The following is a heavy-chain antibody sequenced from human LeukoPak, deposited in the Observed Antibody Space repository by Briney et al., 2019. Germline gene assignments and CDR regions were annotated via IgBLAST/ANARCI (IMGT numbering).Heavy chain of an antibody. CDR3: AREIVRYYGSGSYYGYYYYGMDV. Sequence: PGGSLRLSCAASGFTFSDHYMDWVRQAPGKGLEWVGRTRNKANSYTTEYAASVKGRFTISRGDSKNSLYLQMNSLKTEDTAVYYCAREIVRYYGSGSYYGYYYYGMDVWGQGTTVTVSS. CDR1: GFTFSDHY. CDR2: TRNKANSYTT. V-gene: IGHV3-72*01. D-gene: IGHD3-10*01. J-gene: IGHJ6*02.